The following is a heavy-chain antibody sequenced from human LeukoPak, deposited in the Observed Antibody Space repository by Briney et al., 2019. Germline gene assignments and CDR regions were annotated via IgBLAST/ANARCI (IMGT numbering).Heavy chain of an antibody. CDR3: ARGKYNWNYLDAFDI. Sequence: GASVKVSCKASGGTFSSYAISWVRQAPGQGLEWMGGIIPIFGTANYAQKFQGRVTITTDESTSTAYMELSSLRSEDTAVFYCARGKYNWNYLDAFDIWGQGTMVTVSS. CDR1: GGTFSSYA. D-gene: IGHD1-7*01. CDR2: IIPIFGTA. V-gene: IGHV1-69*05. J-gene: IGHJ3*02.